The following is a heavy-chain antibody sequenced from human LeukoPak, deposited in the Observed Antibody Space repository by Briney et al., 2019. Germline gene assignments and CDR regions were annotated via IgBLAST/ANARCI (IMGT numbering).Heavy chain of an antibody. D-gene: IGHD6-19*01. CDR2: ISWNSGSI. CDR3: AKDMSAGHTYYYYGMDV. Sequence: AGGSLRLSCAASGFTFDDYAMPWVRQAPGKGLEWVSGISWNSGSIGYADSVKGRFTISRDNAKNSLYLQMNSLRAEDTALYYCAKDMSAGHTYYYYGMDVWGQGTTVTVSS. J-gene: IGHJ6*02. CDR1: GFTFDDYA. V-gene: IGHV3-9*01.